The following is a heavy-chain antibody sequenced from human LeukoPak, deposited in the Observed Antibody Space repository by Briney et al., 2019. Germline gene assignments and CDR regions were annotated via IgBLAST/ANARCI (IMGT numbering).Heavy chain of an antibody. Sequence: ASVKVSCKASGYTFTSYYMHWVRQAPGQGLEWMGIINPSGGSTSYAQKFQGRVTMTRDTSTSTVYMELSSLRSEDTAVYYCARXRQIVVVPAAKGSPQYNWFDPWGQGTLVTVSS. CDR1: GYTFTSYY. J-gene: IGHJ5*02. D-gene: IGHD2-2*01. V-gene: IGHV1-46*01. CDR3: ARXRQIVVVPAAKGSPQYNWFDP. CDR2: INPSGGST.